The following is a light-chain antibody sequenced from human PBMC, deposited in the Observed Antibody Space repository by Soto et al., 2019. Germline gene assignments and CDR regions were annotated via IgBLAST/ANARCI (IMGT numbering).Light chain of an antibody. CDR1: QGIGND. Sequence: DIQMTQSPSSLSASVGDRVTITCRASQGIGNDLGWYQQKPGKAPQRLIFGTSNLQSVVPSRFSGSGSGTEFTLTISSLQPEDFATYYCLQHNNYPRTFGQGTRV. J-gene: IGKJ1*01. V-gene: IGKV1-17*01. CDR3: LQHNNYPRT. CDR2: GTS.